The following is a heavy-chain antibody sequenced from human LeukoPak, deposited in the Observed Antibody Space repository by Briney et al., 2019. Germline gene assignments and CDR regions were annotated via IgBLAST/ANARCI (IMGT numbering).Heavy chain of an antibody. CDR1: GYTFTGYY. CDR3: ARGDYYGSGSYSDY. J-gene: IGHJ4*02. V-gene: IGHV1-2*02. CDR2: INPNSGGT. Sequence: GASVKVSCKASGYTFTGYYMHWVRQAPGQGLEWMGWINPNSGGTNYAQKFQGRVTMTRDTSISTAYMELSRLRSDDTAVYYCARGDYYGSGSYSDYWGQGTLVTVSS. D-gene: IGHD3-10*01.